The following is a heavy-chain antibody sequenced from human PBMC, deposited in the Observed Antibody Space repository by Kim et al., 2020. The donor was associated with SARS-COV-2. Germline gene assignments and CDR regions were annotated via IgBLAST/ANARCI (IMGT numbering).Heavy chain of an antibody. Sequence: GGSLRLSCAASGFNFKSDSMNWVRQAPGKGLEWVSSISGSSRYIYYADSVKGRFTISRDNAKNSLYLRMNGLRVEDTAVYYCARGEVGASPFEYWGQGTLVTVSS. V-gene: IGHV3-21*01. J-gene: IGHJ4*02. D-gene: IGHD1-26*01. CDR2: ISGSSRYI. CDR3: ARGEVGASPFEY. CDR1: GFNFKSDS.